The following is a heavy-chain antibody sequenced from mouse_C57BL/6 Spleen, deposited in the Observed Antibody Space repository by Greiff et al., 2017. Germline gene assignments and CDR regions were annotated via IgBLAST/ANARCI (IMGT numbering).Heavy chain of an antibody. CDR3: ARKGYGYDYWYFDV. J-gene: IGHJ1*03. V-gene: IGHV14-3*01. Sequence: EVKLMESVAELVRPGASVKLSCTASGFNIKNTYMHWVKQRPEQGLEWIGRIDPANGNTKYAPQFQGKATVTEDTSSNTAYLQLSSLASEDTAIYYCARKGYGYDYWYFDVWGTGTTVTVSS. CDR2: IDPANGNT. D-gene: IGHD2-2*01. CDR1: GFNIKNTY.